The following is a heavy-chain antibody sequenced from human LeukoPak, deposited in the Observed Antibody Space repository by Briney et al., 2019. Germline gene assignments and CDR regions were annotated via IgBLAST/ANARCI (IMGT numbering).Heavy chain of an antibody. CDR3: TTDPIIAIRTYGFDY. CDR1: GFTFSSYA. Sequence: GGSLRLSCAASGFTFSSYAMHWVRQAPGKGLVWVAVISYDGSNKYYADSVKGRFTISRDNSKNTLYLQMNSLKTEDTAVYYCTTDPIIAIRTYGFDYWGQGTLVTVSS. V-gene: IGHV3-30-3*01. CDR2: ISYDGSNK. J-gene: IGHJ4*02. D-gene: IGHD2-21*01.